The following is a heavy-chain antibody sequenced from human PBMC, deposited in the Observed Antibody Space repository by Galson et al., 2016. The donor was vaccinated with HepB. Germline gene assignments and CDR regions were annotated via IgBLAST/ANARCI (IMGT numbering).Heavy chain of an antibody. D-gene: IGHD3-10*01. Sequence: SLRLSCAASGFTFSSYGMHWVRQAPGKGPDWVAVIWYDGSNKYYADSVKGRFTISRDNSKNTLYLQMNSLRAEDTAVYYCAKIGSEYGMDVWGKGTTVTVSS. V-gene: IGHV3-33*06. CDR1: GFTFSSYG. J-gene: IGHJ6*04. CDR2: IWYDGSNK. CDR3: AKIGSEYGMDV.